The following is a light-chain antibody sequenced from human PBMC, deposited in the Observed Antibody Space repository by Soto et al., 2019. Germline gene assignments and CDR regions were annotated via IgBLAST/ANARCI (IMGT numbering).Light chain of an antibody. J-gene: IGKJ5*01. CDR3: QQYNGYPIT. CDR2: DAS. V-gene: IGKV1-5*01. CDR1: QSISSW. Sequence: DIQMTQSPSTLSSSVVDRVTITCRASQSISSWLAWYQQKPGKAPKFLIYDASSLESGVPSRFSGSGSGTEFTLTISSLQPDDFATYYCQQYNGYPITFGQGTRLEIK.